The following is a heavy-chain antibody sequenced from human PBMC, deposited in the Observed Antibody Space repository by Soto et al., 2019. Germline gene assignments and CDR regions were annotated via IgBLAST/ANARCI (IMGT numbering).Heavy chain of an antibody. CDR2: IKQDGSEK. V-gene: IGHV3-7*01. J-gene: IGHJ4*02. CDR1: GFSFGASW. Sequence: EVQLMESGGGLVQPGGSLRLSCAASGFSFGASWMAWVRQAPGKGLEWVADIKQDGSEKNYVDSVKGRVTISRDNAKNSLYLQMNSLRAEDTAVYYCARDLYCGAIDYWGLGTLVTVSS. CDR3: ARDLYCGAIDY. D-gene: IGHD1-26*01.